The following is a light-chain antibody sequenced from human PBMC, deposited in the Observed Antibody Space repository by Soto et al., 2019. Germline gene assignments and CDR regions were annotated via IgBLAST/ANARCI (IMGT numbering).Light chain of an antibody. CDR3: QQYNHYWT. CDR2: DAS. Sequence: DIQMTQSPSTLSASVGDRVTITCRASQSISSWLAWYQQKPGKAPKVLIYDASSLESGVPSRFSGSGSGTEFSLTISSLQPDDFATYYCQQYNHYWTFGGGTKVDIK. CDR1: QSISSW. V-gene: IGKV1-5*01. J-gene: IGKJ4*02.